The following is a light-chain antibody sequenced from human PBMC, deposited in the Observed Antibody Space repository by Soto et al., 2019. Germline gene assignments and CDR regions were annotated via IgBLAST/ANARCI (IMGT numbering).Light chain of an antibody. J-gene: IGKJ1*01. V-gene: IGKV1-5*01. CDR2: DAS. CDR3: QQYNSYQT. CDR1: QSISSW. Sequence: DIQMTPSPSTLSASVGDRVTITCRASQSISSWLAWYQQKPGKAPKLLIYDASSLESGVPSRFSGSGSGTEFTLTISSLQPDDFATYYCQQYNSYQTFGQGTKVEIK.